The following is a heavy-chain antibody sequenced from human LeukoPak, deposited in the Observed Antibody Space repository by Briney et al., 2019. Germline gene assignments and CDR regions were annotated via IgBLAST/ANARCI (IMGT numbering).Heavy chain of an antibody. D-gene: IGHD4-23*01. J-gene: IGHJ4*02. Sequence: SETLSLTCDVYGGSFSGYYWSWIRQPPGKGLEWIGEINHSGSTNYNPSIKSLVTISVATSKNQFFLKLSSVTAADTAVYYCARGGGNCPFDYWGQGTLVTVSS. CDR2: INHSGST. CDR3: ARGGGNCPFDY. V-gene: IGHV4-34*01. CDR1: GGSFSGYY.